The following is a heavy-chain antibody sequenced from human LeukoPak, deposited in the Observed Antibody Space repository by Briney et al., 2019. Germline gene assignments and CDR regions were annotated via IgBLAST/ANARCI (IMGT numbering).Heavy chain of an antibody. CDR3: AKDDYYDTSGYRD. CDR1: GFTFSSYA. V-gene: IGHV3-23*01. Sequence: GGSLRLSCAASGFTFSSYAMSWVRQAPGKGLEWVSGISGSGGSTYYADSVKGRFTISRHNSKNTLYLQMNSLRAEDTAVYYCAKDDYYDTSGYRDWGQGTLVTVSS. J-gene: IGHJ4*02. D-gene: IGHD3-22*01. CDR2: ISGSGGST.